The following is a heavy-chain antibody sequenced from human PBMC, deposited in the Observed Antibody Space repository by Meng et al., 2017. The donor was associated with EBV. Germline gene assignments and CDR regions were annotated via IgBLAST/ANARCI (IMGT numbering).Heavy chain of an antibody. CDR2: MNPNSGNT. D-gene: IGHD3-22*01. J-gene: IGHJ5*02. Sequence: VHLVHAGAEGKKPGASVKVSCKASGYTFTSYDINWVRQATGQGLEWMGWMNPNSGNTGYAQKFQGRVTMTRNTSISTAYMELSSLRSEDTAVYYCARGPYYYDSSGYYYGEFDPWGQGTLVTVSS. V-gene: IGHV1-8*01. CDR3: ARGPYYYDSSGYYYGEFDP. CDR1: GYTFTSYD.